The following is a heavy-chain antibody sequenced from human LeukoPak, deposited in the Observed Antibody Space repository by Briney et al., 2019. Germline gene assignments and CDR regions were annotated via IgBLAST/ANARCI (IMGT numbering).Heavy chain of an antibody. J-gene: IGHJ4*02. CDR2: IKSKTDSGTT. CDR3: TTDSHY. V-gene: IGHV3-15*01. Sequence: GGSLRLSCAASGFTFSNTWMNWVRQAPGRGLEWVGRIKSKTDSGTTDYAAPVKGRFTISRDDSKNTLYLQMNSLKIDDTAVYYCTTDSHYWGQGTLVTVSS. CDR1: GFTFSNTW.